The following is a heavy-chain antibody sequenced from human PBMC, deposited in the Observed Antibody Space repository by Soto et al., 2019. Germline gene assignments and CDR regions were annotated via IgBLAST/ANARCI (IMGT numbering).Heavy chain of an antibody. V-gene: IGHV1-24*01. Sequence: GASVKVSCKVSGYTLTELSMHWVRQAPGKGLEWMGGFDPEDGETIYAQKFQGRVTMTEDTSTDTAYMELSSLRSEDTAVYYCATGPGIIAARLYYYMDVWGKGTTVTVS. D-gene: IGHD6-6*01. CDR1: GYTLTELS. CDR3: ATGPGIIAARLYYYMDV. CDR2: FDPEDGET. J-gene: IGHJ6*03.